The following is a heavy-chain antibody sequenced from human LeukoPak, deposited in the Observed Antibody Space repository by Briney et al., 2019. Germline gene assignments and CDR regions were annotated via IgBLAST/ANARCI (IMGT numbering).Heavy chain of an antibody. CDR2: INHSGST. D-gene: IGHD5-18*01. CDR1: GFTFSSYA. Sequence: GSLRLSCAASGFTFSSYAMSWIRQPPGKGLEWIGEINHSGSTNYNPSLKSRVTISVDTSKNQFSLKLSSVTAADTAVYYCARGLRGYSYGYPLDYWGQGTLVTVSS. J-gene: IGHJ4*02. V-gene: IGHV4-34*01. CDR3: ARGLRGYSYGYPLDY.